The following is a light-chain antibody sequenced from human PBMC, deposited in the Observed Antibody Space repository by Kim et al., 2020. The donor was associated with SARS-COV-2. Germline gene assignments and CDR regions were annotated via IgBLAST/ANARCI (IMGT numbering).Light chain of an antibody. V-gene: IGKV1-39*01. Sequence: ASVGDRVTITCRASQSISSYLNWYQQKPEKAPKLLIYAASRLQSGVPSRFSGSGSGTDFTLTISSLQPEDFATYYCQQSYSTPQTFGQGTKLEI. J-gene: IGKJ2*01. CDR1: QSISSY. CDR2: AAS. CDR3: QQSYSTPQT.